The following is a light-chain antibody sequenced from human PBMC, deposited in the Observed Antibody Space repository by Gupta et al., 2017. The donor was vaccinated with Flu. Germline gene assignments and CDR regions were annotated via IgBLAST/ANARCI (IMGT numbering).Light chain of an antibody. CDR2: DDS. Sequence: TANITGAGSDIGSKSVDWYQQKTGQAPVQVVHDDSKRRCGVADQVSGSDSGDTATLTITRVEDGEEDDDYCDGWGRTSGQDHWVFGGGTKLTVL. J-gene: IGLJ3*02. CDR1: DIGSKS. V-gene: IGLV3-21*02. CDR3: DGWGRTSGQDHWV.